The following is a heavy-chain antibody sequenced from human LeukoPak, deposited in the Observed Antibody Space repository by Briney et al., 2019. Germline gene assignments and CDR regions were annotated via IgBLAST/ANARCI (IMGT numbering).Heavy chain of an antibody. Sequence: GGSLRLSCAVSGITLSNYGMSWVRQAPGKGLEWVAGISGSGGSTYYADSVKGRFTISRDNPKNTLFLQMNSLRAEDTAVYFCAKRGVVIRVILVGFHKEAYYFDSWGQGALVTVSS. J-gene: IGHJ4*02. CDR3: AKRGVVIRVILVGFHKEAYYFDS. CDR2: ISGSGGST. CDR1: GITLSNYG. V-gene: IGHV3-23*01. D-gene: IGHD3-22*01.